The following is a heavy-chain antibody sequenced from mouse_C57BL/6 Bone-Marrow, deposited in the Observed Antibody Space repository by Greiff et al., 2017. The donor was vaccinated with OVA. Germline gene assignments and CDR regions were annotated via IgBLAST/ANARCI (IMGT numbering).Heavy chain of an antibody. CDR3: ARWGRLYWYFDV. CDR1: GYTFTDYY. V-gene: IGHV1-26*01. CDR2: INPNNGGT. J-gene: IGHJ1*03. Sequence: EVQLQQSGPELVKPGASVKISCKASGYTFTDYYMNWVKQSHGKSLEWIGDINPNNGGTSYNQKFKGKATLTVDKSSSTAYMELRSLTSEDSAVYYCARWGRLYWYFDVWGTGTTVTVSS.